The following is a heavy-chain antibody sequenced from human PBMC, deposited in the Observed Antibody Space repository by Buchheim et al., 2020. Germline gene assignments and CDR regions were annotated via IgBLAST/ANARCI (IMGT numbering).Heavy chain of an antibody. CDR1: GGSFSGYY. Sequence: QVQLQQWGAGLLKPSETLSLTCAVYGGSFSGYYWSWIRQSPGKGLEWIGEINHSGSTNYNPSLKSRVTISVDTSKNQFSLKLSSVTAADTAVYYCARAQWLVNWFDPWGQGTL. V-gene: IGHV4-34*01. CDR2: INHSGST. D-gene: IGHD6-19*01. CDR3: ARAQWLVNWFDP. J-gene: IGHJ5*02.